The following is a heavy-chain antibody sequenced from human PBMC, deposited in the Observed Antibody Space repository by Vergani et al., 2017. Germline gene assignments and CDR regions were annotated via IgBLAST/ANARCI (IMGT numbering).Heavy chain of an antibody. Sequence: QVQLQQWGAGLLKPSETLSLTCAVYGGSFSGYYWSWIRQPPGKGLEWIGEINHSGSTNYNPSLKSRVTISVDTSKNQFSLNLSSVTAADTAVYYCARWVLRFLGWRTTKGGNFDYWGQGTLVTVSS. D-gene: IGHD3-3*01. CDR3: ARWVLRFLGWRTTKGGNFDY. V-gene: IGHV4-34*01. J-gene: IGHJ4*02. CDR1: GGSFSGYY. CDR2: INHSGST.